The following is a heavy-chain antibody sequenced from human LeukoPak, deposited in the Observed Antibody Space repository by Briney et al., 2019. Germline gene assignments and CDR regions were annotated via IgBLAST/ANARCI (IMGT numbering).Heavy chain of an antibody. J-gene: IGHJ4*02. CDR2: IYHSGST. Sequence: SETLSLTCTVSGYSISSGYYWGWIRQPPGKGLEWIGSIYHSGSTYYNPSLKSRVTISVDTSKNQFSLKLSSVTAADTAVYYCARGPSGFFDYWGQGTLVTVSS. CDR3: ARGPSGFFDY. V-gene: IGHV4-38-2*02. CDR1: GYSISSGYY. D-gene: IGHD3-10*01.